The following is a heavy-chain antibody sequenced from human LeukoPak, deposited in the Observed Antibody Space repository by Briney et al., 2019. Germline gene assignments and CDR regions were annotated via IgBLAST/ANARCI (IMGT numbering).Heavy chain of an antibody. Sequence: GGSLRLSCEASGFIFSNYEMNWVRQAPGKGLEWVAFISYDGRNQFYADDVRGRFTISRDNSKNTLFLQMISLRTEDTALYYCTKDARHYDSTSGLDLWGQGTLVMVSS. J-gene: IGHJ4*02. CDR1: GFIFSNYE. CDR2: ISYDGRNQ. V-gene: IGHV3-30*18. CDR3: TKDARHYDSTSGLDL. D-gene: IGHD3-22*01.